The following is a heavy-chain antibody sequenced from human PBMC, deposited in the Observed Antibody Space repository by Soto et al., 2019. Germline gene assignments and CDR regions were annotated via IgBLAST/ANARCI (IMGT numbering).Heavy chain of an antibody. CDR1: GGSISSYY. CDR2: IYYSGIT. Sequence: QVQLQESGPGLVKPSETLSLTCTVSGGSISSYYWSWIRQPPGKGLEWIGYIYYSGITNYNPSLKSRVTLSLDAXKNQFSLKLSSVTAADTAVYYCARYKSNYYYGMDVWGQGTTVTVSS. D-gene: IGHD1-20*01. CDR3: ARYKSNYYYGMDV. J-gene: IGHJ6*02. V-gene: IGHV4-59*01.